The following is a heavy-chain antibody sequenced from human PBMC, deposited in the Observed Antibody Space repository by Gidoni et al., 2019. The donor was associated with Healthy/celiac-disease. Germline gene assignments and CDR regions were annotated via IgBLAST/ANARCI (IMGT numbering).Heavy chain of an antibody. V-gene: IGHV4-39*01. CDR2: LYYSGST. CDR1: RGPISSSTYY. J-gene: IGHJ4*02. D-gene: IGHD3-10*01. Sequence: QRQLQASGPGRGKPSETLSLPCTVSRGPISSSTYYWGWIRQPPGRGLEWIGSLYYSGSTYYDPSLKSRVTISVDTSKNQFSLKLISVTAADTAVYYCAQRSNSYYCGSGSYPDYWGQGTLVTVSS. CDR3: AQRSNSYYCGSGSYPDY.